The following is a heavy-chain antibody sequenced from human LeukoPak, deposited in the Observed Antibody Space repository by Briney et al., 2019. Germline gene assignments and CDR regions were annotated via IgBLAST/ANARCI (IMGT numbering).Heavy chain of an antibody. V-gene: IGHV3-23*01. CDR1: GFSFSSLD. CDR2: ISGSGDTT. J-gene: IGHJ4*02. CDR3: ARDLNYCDSSFDY. Sequence: GGSLRLSCAASGFSFSSLDMNWVRQAPGKGLEWVSAISGSGDTTYYAYSVRRRFTVPRDNAKNTLSLQMNSLRAEDTAVYYCARDLNYCDSSFDYWGQGTLVTVSS. D-gene: IGHD3-22*01.